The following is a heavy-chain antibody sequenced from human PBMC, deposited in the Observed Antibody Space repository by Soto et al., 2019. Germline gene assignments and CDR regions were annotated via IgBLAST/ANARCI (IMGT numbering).Heavy chain of an antibody. CDR2: IFSSGTT. Sequence: SETLSLTCTVSGDSISSCNKYWSWIRQAPGKGLEWIGYIFSSGTTYYNPSLKSRLTMSLDTSQNQFSLRLASVTDADSAVYYCARVPSPFDYYYAMDVWGQGTTVTVSS. CDR3: ARVPSPFDYYYAMDV. J-gene: IGHJ6*02. V-gene: IGHV4-30-4*01. CDR1: GDSISSCNKY. D-gene: IGHD3-16*01.